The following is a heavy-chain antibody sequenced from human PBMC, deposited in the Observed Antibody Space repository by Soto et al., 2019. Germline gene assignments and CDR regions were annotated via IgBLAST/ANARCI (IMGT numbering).Heavy chain of an antibody. J-gene: IGHJ6*01. V-gene: IGHV4-30-4*01. D-gene: IGHD6-6*01. CDR1: GGSISSGYYN. CDR3: PSSSLRGMEG. CDR2: IYYSGNT. Sequence: SETLSLTCSVSGGSISSGYYNWSWMRQPPGMGLEWIGNIYYSGNTYYTPSLQSRLIISIDTSQNQFSLKLGSVAAADTAVSYGPSSSLRGMEGWGRVTTVTVSS.